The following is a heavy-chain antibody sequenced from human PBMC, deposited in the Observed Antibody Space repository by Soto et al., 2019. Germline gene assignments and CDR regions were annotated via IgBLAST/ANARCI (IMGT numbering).Heavy chain of an antibody. CDR3: GRVPLDGNYANGVDV. CDR1: GFNFNTYW. Sequence: GGSLRLSCAASGFNFNTYWMYWVRQAPGKGLEWVANIDTDGSRKNYVDSVKGRFIISRDNAKNSLLLQMNSLRADDTAVYYWGRVPLDGNYANGVDVWGQGTTVTVSS. CDR2: IDTDGSRK. V-gene: IGHV3-7*03. D-gene: IGHD4-17*01. J-gene: IGHJ6*02.